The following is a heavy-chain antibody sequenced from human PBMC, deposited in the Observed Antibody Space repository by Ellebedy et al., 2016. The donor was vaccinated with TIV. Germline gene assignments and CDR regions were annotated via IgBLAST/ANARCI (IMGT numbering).Heavy chain of an antibody. CDR1: GFPFSLYQ. Sequence: GESLKISCAASGFPFSLYQMSWVRQAPGKGLEWVAKANQNENDKYYVDSVKGRFTISRDNAENSLSLQMNSLRDEDTAVYYCARDENYVAEVIDYWGQGTLVTVSS. V-gene: IGHV3-7*01. D-gene: IGHD1-7*01. J-gene: IGHJ4*02. CDR2: ANQNENDK. CDR3: ARDENYVAEVIDY.